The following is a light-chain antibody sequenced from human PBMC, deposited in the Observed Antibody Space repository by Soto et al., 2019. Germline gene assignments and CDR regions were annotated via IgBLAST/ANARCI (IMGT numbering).Light chain of an antibody. CDR2: DVN. CDR1: SSDGGGYNY. J-gene: IGLJ1*01. CDR3: SSYTSSSTGV. V-gene: IGLV2-14*01. Sequence: QSALTQPASVSGSPGQSITISCTGTSSDGGGYNYVSWYQQHPGKAPKLMNYDVNNRPSGVSNRFSGSKSGNTASLTISGLQAEDEADYYCSSYTSSSTGVFGTGTKLTVL.